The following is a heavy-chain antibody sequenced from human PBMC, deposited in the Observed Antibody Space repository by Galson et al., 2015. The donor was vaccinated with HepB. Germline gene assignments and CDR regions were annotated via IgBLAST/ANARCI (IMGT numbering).Heavy chain of an antibody. J-gene: IGHJ6*02. D-gene: IGHD6-25*01. CDR1: GFSFSSHS. CDR2: IGAGSTGR. CDR3: ARNPASYDYYNMDV. V-gene: IGHV3-48*01. Sequence: SLRLSCAASGFSFSSHSMCWVRQAPGKGLEGVAYIGAGSTGRYYGASVRGRLPISRENARNSGYLHMNNLRAEDTAVYYCARNPASYDYYNMDVWGRGTTVTVSS.